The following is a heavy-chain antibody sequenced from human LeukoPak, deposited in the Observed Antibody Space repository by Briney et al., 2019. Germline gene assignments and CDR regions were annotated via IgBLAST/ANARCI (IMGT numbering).Heavy chain of an antibody. Sequence: SETLSLTCAVSGGSISSSNWWSWIRQPPGKGLEWIGEINHSGSTNYNPSLKSRVTISVDTSKNQFSLKLSSVTAADTAVYYCARRVVVPAVVDYWGQGTLVTVSS. J-gene: IGHJ4*02. CDR1: GGSISSSNW. D-gene: IGHD2-2*01. V-gene: IGHV4-4*02. CDR2: INHSGST. CDR3: ARRVVVPAVVDY.